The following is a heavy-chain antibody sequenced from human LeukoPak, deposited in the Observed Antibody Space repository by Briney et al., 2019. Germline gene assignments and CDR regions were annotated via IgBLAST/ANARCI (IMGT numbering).Heavy chain of an antibody. CDR2: ISGSGGST. J-gene: IGHJ4*02. CDR1: GFTFSSYA. CDR3: ARDPYYDILTGYYKC. D-gene: IGHD3-9*01. V-gene: IGHV3-23*01. Sequence: GGSPRLSCAASGFTFSSYAMSWVRQAPGKGLEWVSAISGSGGSTYYADSVKGRFTISRDNSKNTLYLQMNSLRAEDTAVYYCARDPYYDILTGYYKCWGQGTLVTVSS.